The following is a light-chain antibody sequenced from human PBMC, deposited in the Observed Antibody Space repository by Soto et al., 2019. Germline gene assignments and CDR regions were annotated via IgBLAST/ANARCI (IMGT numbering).Light chain of an antibody. CDR2: GAS. CDR3: QQCGSPVT. CDR1: QSFSSSY. V-gene: IGKV3-20*01. J-gene: IGKJ1*01. Sequence: EIVLTQSPGTRCLSPWERATLSCSAGQSFSSSYLAWYQQKPGQAPRLLIYGASSRATGIPDRFSGSGSGTDFTLTISRLEPEDFAVYYCQQCGSPVTFGQGTKVDIK.